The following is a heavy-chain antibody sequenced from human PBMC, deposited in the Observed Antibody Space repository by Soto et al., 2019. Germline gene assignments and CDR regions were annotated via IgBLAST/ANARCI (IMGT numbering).Heavy chain of an antibody. D-gene: IGHD2-15*01. J-gene: IGHJ2*01. CDR1: GGSISSSNW. V-gene: IGHV4-4*02. Sequence: QVQLQESGPGLVKPSGTLSLTGAVSGGSISSSNWWSGARQPPVKGLEWIGEIYHSGSTNYNPSLKSRVTISVDTSKNEFSLKLSSVTAADSAVYYCVVEEVVENWYFDLWGRGTLVTVSS. CDR3: VVEEVVENWYFDL. CDR2: IYHSGST.